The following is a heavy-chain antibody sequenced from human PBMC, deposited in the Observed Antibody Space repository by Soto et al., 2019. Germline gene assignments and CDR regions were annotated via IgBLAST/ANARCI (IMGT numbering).Heavy chain of an antibody. D-gene: IGHD2-15*01. CDR2: ISGYNGNT. CDR1: DNTFTHYG. CDR3: AGTGGNYFGLDV. J-gene: IGHJ6*02. V-gene: IGHV1-18*01. Sequence: ASVKVSCKSSDNTFTHYGINWVRQAPGQGLEWMGWISGYNGNTKYAQKFQDRVTMTADTSTRTAFMEVRSLTSDDTGVYFCAGTGGNYFGLDVWGQGTTVTVSS.